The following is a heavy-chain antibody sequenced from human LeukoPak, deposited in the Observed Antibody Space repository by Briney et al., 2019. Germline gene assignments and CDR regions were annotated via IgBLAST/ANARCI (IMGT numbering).Heavy chain of an antibody. D-gene: IGHD2-15*01. V-gene: IGHV4-38-2*02. J-gene: IGHJ4*02. Sequence: SETLSLTCAVSGYSISTGYFWGWIRQPPGKGLEWIGSVYHAGSTYYNPSLKSRVTISVDTSKNQFSLKLSSVTVADTAVYYCARDRSGGYSLDYWGQGTLVTVSS. CDR1: GYSISTGYF. CDR2: VYHAGST. CDR3: ARDRSGGYSLDY.